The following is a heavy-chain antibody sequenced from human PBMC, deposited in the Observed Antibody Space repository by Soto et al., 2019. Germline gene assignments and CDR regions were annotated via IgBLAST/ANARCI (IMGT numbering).Heavy chain of an antibody. CDR1: GFTFSTYA. J-gene: IGHJ4*02. CDR3: AKDEAQSGRSFYLDL. V-gene: IGHV3-23*01. D-gene: IGHD2-15*01. Sequence: ELQLLESGGGLVQPGGSLRLSCAASGFTFSTYAMSWLRQAPGKALECVSTIASSGDTTYYADSVKGRFTISRANSKNVRELQVNSRRAEDTAVDNCAKDEAQSGRSFYLDLGGQGPLVTVSS. CDR2: IASSGDTT.